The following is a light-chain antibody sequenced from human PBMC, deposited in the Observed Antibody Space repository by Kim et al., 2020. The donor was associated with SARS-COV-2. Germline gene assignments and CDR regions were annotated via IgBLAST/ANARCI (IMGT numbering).Light chain of an antibody. CDR1: QSITNY. Sequence: SASVGDRVTVTCRASQSITNYLNWYQHKPGKAPKLLLHGASTLQSGVPSRFSASGFGTDFTLTISSLQPEDSATYYCQQSHTSPRTFGRGTKVEI. CDR2: GAS. V-gene: IGKV1-39*01. CDR3: QQSHTSPRT. J-gene: IGKJ4*02.